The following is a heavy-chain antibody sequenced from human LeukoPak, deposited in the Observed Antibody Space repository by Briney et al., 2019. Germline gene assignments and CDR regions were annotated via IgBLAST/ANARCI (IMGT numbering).Heavy chain of an antibody. D-gene: IGHD2-2*01. CDR3: ARDLYSSSNYGMDV. Sequence: GGSLRLSCAASGFTFSSYAMSWVRQAPGKGLEWVSAISGSGGSTFYADSVKGRFTISRDNSKNMLYLQMDSLRADDTAVYYCARDLYSSSNYGMDVWGQGTTVTVSS. CDR2: ISGSGGST. V-gene: IGHV3-23*01. J-gene: IGHJ6*02. CDR1: GFTFSSYA.